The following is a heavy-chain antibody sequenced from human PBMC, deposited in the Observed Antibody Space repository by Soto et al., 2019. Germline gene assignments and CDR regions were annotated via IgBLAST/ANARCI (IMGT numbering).Heavy chain of an antibody. CDR2: IYHSGST. Sequence: SETLSLTCAVSGGSISSGGYSRSWIRQPPGKGLEWIGYIYHSGSTYYNPSLKSRVTISVDRSKNQFSLKLSSVTAADTAVYYCARARLSYDILTGDYNVEGYYFDYWGQGTLVTVSS. CDR3: ARARLSYDILTGDYNVEGYYFDY. J-gene: IGHJ4*02. CDR1: GGSISSGGYS. V-gene: IGHV4-30-2*01. D-gene: IGHD3-9*01.